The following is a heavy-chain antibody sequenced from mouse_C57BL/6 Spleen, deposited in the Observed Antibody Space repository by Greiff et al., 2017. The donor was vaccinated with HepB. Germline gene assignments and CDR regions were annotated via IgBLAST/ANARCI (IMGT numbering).Heavy chain of an antibody. CDR1: GYTFTSYW. J-gene: IGHJ2*01. CDR3: AKHSYYFDY. V-gene: IGHV1-50*01. Sequence: QVQLQQPGAELVKPGASVKLSCKASGYTFTSYWMQWVKQRPGQGLEWIGEIDPSDSYTNYNQKFKGKATLTVDTSSSTAYMQLSSLTSEDSAVYYCAKHSYYFDYGGQGTTLTVSS. CDR2: IDPSDSYT.